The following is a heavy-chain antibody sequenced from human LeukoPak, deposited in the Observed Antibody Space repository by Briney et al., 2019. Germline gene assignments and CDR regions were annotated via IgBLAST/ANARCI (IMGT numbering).Heavy chain of an antibody. CDR1: GDTFTHNF. CDR3: ARAPYGDYSGDYYYYYMDV. J-gene: IGHJ6*03. CDR2: IYPSGDNT. V-gene: IGHV1-46*01. Sequence: ASVKVSCKASGDTFTHNFMHWVRQAPGQGLEWMGIIYPSGDNTWYAQKFQGRVTITADTSTSTAYMELSSLRSDDTAVYYCARAPYGDYSGDYYYYYMDVWGKGTTVTVSS. D-gene: IGHD4-17*01.